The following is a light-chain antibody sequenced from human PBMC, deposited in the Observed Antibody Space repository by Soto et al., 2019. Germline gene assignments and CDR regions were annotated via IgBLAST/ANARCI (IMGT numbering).Light chain of an antibody. CDR2: SNN. CDR3: VAWVDSLNGYV. J-gene: IGLJ1*01. Sequence: QSVLTQPPSASGTPGQRVTISCSGSSSNIGGNTVNWYQQLPGTAPKLLIYSNNQRPSGVPDRFSGSKSGTSASLAISGLQSEDEADYYCVAWVDSLNGYVFGTGTKLTVL. V-gene: IGLV1-44*01. CDR1: SSNIGGNT.